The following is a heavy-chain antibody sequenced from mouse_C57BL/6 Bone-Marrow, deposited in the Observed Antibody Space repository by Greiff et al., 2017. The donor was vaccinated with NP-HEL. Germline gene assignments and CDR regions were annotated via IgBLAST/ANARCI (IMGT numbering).Heavy chain of an antibody. CDR2: ISSGGSYT. CDR1: GFTFSSYG. Sequence: EVQRVESGGDLVKPGGSLKLSCAASGFTFSSYGMSWVRQTPDKRLEWVATISSGGSYTSYPDSVKGRFTISRDNAKNTLYLQMSSLKSEDTAMYYCARRFNGSSYWYFDVWGTGTTVTVSS. V-gene: IGHV5-6*01. D-gene: IGHD1-1*01. J-gene: IGHJ1*03. CDR3: ARRFNGSSYWYFDV.